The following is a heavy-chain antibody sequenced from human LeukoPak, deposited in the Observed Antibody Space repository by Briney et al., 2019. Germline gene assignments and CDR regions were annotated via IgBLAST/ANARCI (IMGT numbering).Heavy chain of an antibody. V-gene: IGHV1-24*01. J-gene: IGHJ4*02. CDR3: ATDLHSSSWYYFDY. CDR1: GYTLTELS. Sequence: ASAKVSCKVSGYTLTELSMHCVRQAPGKGLEWMGGFDPEDGETIYAQKFQGRVTMTEDTSTDTAYMELSSLRSEDAAVYYCATDLHSSSWYYFDYWGQGTLVTVSS. D-gene: IGHD6-13*01. CDR2: FDPEDGET.